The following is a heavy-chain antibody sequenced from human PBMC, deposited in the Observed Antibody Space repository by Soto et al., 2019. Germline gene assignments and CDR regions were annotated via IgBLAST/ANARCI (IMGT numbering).Heavy chain of an antibody. D-gene: IGHD3-3*01. V-gene: IGHV1-2*04. CDR1: GYTFTGYY. J-gene: IGHJ6*02. Sequence: GASVKVSCKASGYTFTGYYMHWVRQAPGQGLEWMGWINPNSGGTNYAQKFQGWVTMTRDTSISTAYMELSGLRSDDTAVYYCARDKTTIFGVVIAPNTVSYGMDVWGQGTTVTVSS. CDR2: INPNSGGT. CDR3: ARDKTTIFGVVIAPNTVSYGMDV.